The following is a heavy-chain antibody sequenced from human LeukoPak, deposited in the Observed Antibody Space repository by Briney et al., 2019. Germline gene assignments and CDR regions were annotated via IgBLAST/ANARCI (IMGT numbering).Heavy chain of an antibody. CDR3: ARDMGSRYDYVWGSLSSYYFDY. Sequence: PSETLSLTCTVSGGSISSSSYYWGWIRQPPGKGLEWIGSIYYSGSTYYNPSLKSRVTISVDTSKNQFSLKLSSVTAADTAVYYCARDMGSRYDYVWGSLSSYYFDYWGQGTLVTVSS. CDR2: IYYSGST. J-gene: IGHJ4*02. D-gene: IGHD3-16*01. V-gene: IGHV4-39*07. CDR1: GGSISSSSYY.